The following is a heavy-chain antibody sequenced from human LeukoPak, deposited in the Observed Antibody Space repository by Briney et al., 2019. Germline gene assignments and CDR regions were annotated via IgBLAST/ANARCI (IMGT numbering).Heavy chain of an antibody. CDR1: GGSISSYY. V-gene: IGHV4-59*01. CDR2: IYYSGST. J-gene: IGHJ4*02. CDR3: ARIKAGTGYTFDY. Sequence: SETPSLTCTVSGGSISSYYWSWIRQPPGKGLEWIGYIYYSGSTNYNPSLKSRVTISVDTSKNQFSLKLSSVTAADTAVYYCARIKAGTGYTFDYWGQGTLVTVSS. D-gene: IGHD3/OR15-3a*01.